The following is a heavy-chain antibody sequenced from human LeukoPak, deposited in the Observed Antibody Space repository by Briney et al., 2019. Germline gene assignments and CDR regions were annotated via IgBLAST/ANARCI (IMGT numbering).Heavy chain of an antibody. Sequence: GGSLRLSCAASGFSFSTYAIHWVRQAPGKGLEYVSAISTDGSRTYYGNSVKGRFTISRDNSKNTVYLQMDSLRGEDMAVYYCARGVAITWTGSYSSGWNDAFDIWGQGTMVTV. CDR1: GFSFSTYA. V-gene: IGHV3-64*01. D-gene: IGHD6-19*01. J-gene: IGHJ3*02. CDR2: ISTDGSRT. CDR3: ARGVAITWTGSYSSGWNDAFDI.